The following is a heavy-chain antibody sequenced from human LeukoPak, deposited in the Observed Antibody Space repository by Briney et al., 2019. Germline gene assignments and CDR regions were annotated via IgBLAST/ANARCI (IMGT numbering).Heavy chain of an antibody. J-gene: IGHJ4*02. CDR3: AKWGDYDVLTGYYDSDY. Sequence: GASLRLSCAASGFTFSNYAMSWVRQAPGKGLEWGSAVSGRDTSTYYTDSVKGRFTISRDNSKNTLYLQMNSLSAEDTAIYYCAKWGDYDVLTGYYDSDYWGQGTLVTVSS. D-gene: IGHD3-9*01. CDR2: VSGRDTST. V-gene: IGHV3-23*01. CDR1: GFTFSNYA.